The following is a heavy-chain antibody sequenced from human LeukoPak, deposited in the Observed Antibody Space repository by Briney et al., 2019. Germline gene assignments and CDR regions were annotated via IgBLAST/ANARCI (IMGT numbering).Heavy chain of an antibody. D-gene: IGHD2-15*01. V-gene: IGHV3-23*01. J-gene: IGHJ4*02. Sequence: GSLRLSCAASGFTFSSYAMSWVRQAPGKGLEWVSAISGSGGSTYYADSVKGRFTISRDNSKNTLYLQMNSLRAEDTAVYYCANSVVGYCSGGSCSLGYWGQGTLVTVSS. CDR3: ANSVVGYCSGGSCSLGY. CDR1: GFTFSSYA. CDR2: ISGSGGST.